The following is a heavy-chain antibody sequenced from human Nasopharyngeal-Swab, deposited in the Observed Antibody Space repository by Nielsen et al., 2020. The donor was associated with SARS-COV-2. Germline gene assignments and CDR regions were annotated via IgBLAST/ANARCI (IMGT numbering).Heavy chain of an antibody. J-gene: IGHJ6*03. V-gene: IGHV3-48*01. CDR3: ARDTKGSSGWPYYYHYYMDV. CDR2: ISSSSSTI. D-gene: IGHD6-19*01. Sequence: VRQMPGKGLEWVSYISSSSSTIYYADSVKGRFTISRDNAKNSLYLQMNSLRAEDTAVYYCARDTKGSSGWPYYYHYYMDVWGKGTTVTVSS.